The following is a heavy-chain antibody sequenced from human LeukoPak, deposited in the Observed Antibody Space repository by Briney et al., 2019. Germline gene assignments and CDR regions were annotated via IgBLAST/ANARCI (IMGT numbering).Heavy chain of an antibody. D-gene: IGHD6-19*01. CDR2: ISSGGSTI. V-gene: IGHV3-48*02. J-gene: IGHJ4*02. Sequence: GGSLRLSCVASGFTLSDYIMNWVRQAPGKGLEWVSYISSGGSTIYYADSVKGRFAISRDNAKNSLYLQMNSLRDEDTAVYYCVRDNSSGWYYFDYWGQGTLVTVSS. CDR1: GFTLSDYI. CDR3: VRDNSSGWYYFDY.